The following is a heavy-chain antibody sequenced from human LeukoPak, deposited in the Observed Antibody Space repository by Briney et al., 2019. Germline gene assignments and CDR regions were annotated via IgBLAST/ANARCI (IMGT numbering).Heavy chain of an antibody. CDR1: GFTFSSHS. D-gene: IGHD1-1*01. Sequence: PGGSLRLSCAASGFTFSSHSMNWVRQAPGKGLEWVSSISSSSSYIYYADSVKGRFTISRDNAKNSLYLQMNSLRAEVTAVYYCASPQLGPANYWGQGTLVTVSS. CDR3: ASPQLGPANY. V-gene: IGHV3-21*01. CDR2: ISSSSSYI. J-gene: IGHJ4*02.